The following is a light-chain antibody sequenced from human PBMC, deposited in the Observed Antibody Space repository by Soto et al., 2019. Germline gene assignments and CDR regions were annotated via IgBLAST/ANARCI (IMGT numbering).Light chain of an antibody. CDR1: QSISSW. J-gene: IGKJ1*01. CDR3: QQYDNWPRT. V-gene: IGKV1-5*01. Sequence: DIQMTQSPSTLSASVGDRVTITCRASQSISSWLAWYQQKPGKAPKLLIYDASSLQSGVPSRFSGSASGTDFTLTISSLKSEDFAVYYCQQYDNWPRTFGQGTKVDIK. CDR2: DAS.